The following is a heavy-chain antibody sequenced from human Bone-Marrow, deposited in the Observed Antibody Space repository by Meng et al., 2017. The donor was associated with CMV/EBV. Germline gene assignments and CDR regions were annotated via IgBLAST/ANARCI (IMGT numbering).Heavy chain of an antibody. Sequence: ASVKVSCKASGYTFTGYYMHWVRQAPGQGLEWMGWINPNSGGTNYAQKFQGRVTMTRDTSISTAYMELSRLRSDDTAVYYCARTADCSSTSCFTYYYYGMDVWGQGNTVNVDS. CDR2: INPNSGGT. D-gene: IGHD2-2*01. CDR1: GYTFTGYY. CDR3: ARTADCSSTSCFTYYYYGMDV. J-gene: IGHJ6*01. V-gene: IGHV1-2*02.